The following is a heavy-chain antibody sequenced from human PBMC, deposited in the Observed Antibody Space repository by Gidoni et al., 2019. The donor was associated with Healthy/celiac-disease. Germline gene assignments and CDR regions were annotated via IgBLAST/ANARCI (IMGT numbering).Heavy chain of an antibody. V-gene: IGHV3-30-3*01. J-gene: IGHJ3*02. CDR1: GFTFSSYA. D-gene: IGHD3-22*01. CDR3: AREAYYYDSSGYYYAFDI. CDR2: ISYDGSNK. Sequence: QVQLVESGGGVVQPGRSLRLSCAASGFTFSSYAMHWVRQAPGKGLGWVAVISYDGSNKYYADSVKGRFTISRDNSKNTLYLQMNSLRAEDTAVYYCAREAYYYDSSGYYYAFDIWGQGTMVTVSS.